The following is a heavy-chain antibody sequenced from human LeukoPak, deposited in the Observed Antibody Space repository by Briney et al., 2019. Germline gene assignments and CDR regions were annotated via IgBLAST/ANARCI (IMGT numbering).Heavy chain of an antibody. Sequence: ASVKVSCKASGYTFTGYYMHWVRQAPGQGLKWMGWINPNSGGKNYAQKFQGRVTMTRDTSISTAYMELSRLRSDDTAVYYCARARGIGGSGSYIPTYWGQGTLVTVSS. CDR1: GYTFTGYY. CDR2: INPNSGGK. V-gene: IGHV1-2*02. J-gene: IGHJ4*02. D-gene: IGHD3-10*01. CDR3: ARARGIGGSGSYIPTY.